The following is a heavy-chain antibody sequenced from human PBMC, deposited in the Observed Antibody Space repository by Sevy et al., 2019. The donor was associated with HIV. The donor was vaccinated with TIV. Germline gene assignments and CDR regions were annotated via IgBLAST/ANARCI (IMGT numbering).Heavy chain of an antibody. CDR3: ARNLDYYASGPPDS. V-gene: IGHV3-21*01. Sequence: GGSLRLSCAASAFTFSYYNMNWVRQAPGKGLEWVSSISSGSSYIFYVDSVKGRFTISRDNAKDSLFLQMNILRAEDTAVYYCARNLDYYASGPPDSWGRGTLVTVSS. CDR1: AFTFSYYN. D-gene: IGHD3-10*01. J-gene: IGHJ4*02. CDR2: ISSGSSYI.